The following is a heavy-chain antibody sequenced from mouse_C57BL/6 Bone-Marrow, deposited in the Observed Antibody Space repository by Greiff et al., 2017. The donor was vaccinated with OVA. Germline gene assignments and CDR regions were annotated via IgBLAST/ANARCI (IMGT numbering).Heavy chain of an antibody. CDR3: ASSYKGY. CDR1: GYTFTDYY. Sequence: EVQLQQSGPELVKPGASVKISCKASGYTFTDYYMNWVKQSHGKSLEWIGDINPNNGGTSYNQKFKGKATLTVDKSSSTAYMELRSLTSEDSAGYYCASSYKGYWGQGTTLTVSS. D-gene: IGHD1-3*01. V-gene: IGHV1-26*01. CDR2: INPNNGGT. J-gene: IGHJ2*01.